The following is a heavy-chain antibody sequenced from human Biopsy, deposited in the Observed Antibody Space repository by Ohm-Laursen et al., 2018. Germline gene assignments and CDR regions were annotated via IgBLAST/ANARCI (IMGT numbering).Heavy chain of an antibody. CDR1: GYNFISYS. V-gene: IGHV1-18*01. D-gene: IGHD3-16*02. Sequence: ASVKVSCKSSGYNFISYSINWVRQAPGQGLWWMGWIRPLNGDTKYGQKFQDRVPMTTDTSTSKVYMELTSLRFQDTAVYYCARGEVTFGELIVSLDSWGQGTLVTVSS. CDR2: IRPLNGDT. CDR3: ARGEVTFGELIVSLDS. J-gene: IGHJ4*02.